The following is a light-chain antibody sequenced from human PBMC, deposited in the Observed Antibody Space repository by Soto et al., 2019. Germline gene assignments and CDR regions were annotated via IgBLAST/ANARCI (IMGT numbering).Light chain of an antibody. CDR2: KAS. CDR1: QTISSW. J-gene: IGKJ1*01. V-gene: IGKV1-5*03. CDR3: QQHYTYWWM. Sequence: DIQMTQSPSTLSGSAGDIVTITGRARQTISSWLEWYEQKPGKAPKLLIYKASTLKSGVPSRVSGSGSETQFTLTISGLQPEDFEPYYCQQHYTYWWMFGQGTKVDIK.